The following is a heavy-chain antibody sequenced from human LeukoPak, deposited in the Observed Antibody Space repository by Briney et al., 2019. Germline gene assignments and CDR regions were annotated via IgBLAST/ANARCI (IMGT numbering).Heavy chain of an antibody. J-gene: IGHJ4*02. V-gene: IGHV3-53*01. Sequence: GGSLRLSCAASGFTVSSNYMNWVRQAPGKGLEWVSVIYSGGNTYYADSVMGRFAISKNNSKNTLYLQVNSLRAEDTAVYYCAVCSGDCYDWGQGTLVTVSS. CDR3: AVCSGDCYD. CDR1: GFTVSSNY. CDR2: IYSGGNT. D-gene: IGHD2-21*02.